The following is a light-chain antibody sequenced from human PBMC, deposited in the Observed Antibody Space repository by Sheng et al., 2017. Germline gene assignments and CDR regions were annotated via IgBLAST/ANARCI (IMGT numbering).Light chain of an antibody. CDR2: GAS. CDR3: QQYNEWPPIT. V-gene: IGKV3-15*01. J-gene: IGKJ5*01. Sequence: EIVMTQSPATLSVSPGERATLSCRASESVTTNLAWYQHKPGQAPRLLIYGASTRAPGVPARFSGSGSGTQFVLTISSLQSEDLAIYYCQQYNEWPPITFGQGTRLDIK. CDR1: ESVTTN.